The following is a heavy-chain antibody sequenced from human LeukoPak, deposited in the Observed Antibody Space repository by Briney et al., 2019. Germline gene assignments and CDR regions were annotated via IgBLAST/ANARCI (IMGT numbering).Heavy chain of an antibody. D-gene: IGHD1-14*01. CDR2: INHSGST. Sequence: PSETLSFTCAVYGGSFSGYYWSWIRQPPGKGLEWIGEINHSGSTNYNPSLKSRVTISVDTSKNQFSLKLSSVTAADTAVYYCARFRAGNRRYYFDYWGQGTLVTVSS. J-gene: IGHJ4*02. V-gene: IGHV4-34*01. CDR3: ARFRAGNRRYYFDY. CDR1: GGSFSGYY.